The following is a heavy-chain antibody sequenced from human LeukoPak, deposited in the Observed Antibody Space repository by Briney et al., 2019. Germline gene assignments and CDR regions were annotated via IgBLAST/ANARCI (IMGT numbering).Heavy chain of an antibody. CDR3: ARAFYSSSSLSFDY. J-gene: IGHJ4*02. D-gene: IGHD6-6*01. CDR2: INPNSGGT. CDR1: GYTFTGYY. V-gene: IGHV1-2*02. Sequence: ASVKVSCKASGYTFTGYYMHWVRQAPGQGLEWMGWINPNSGGTNYAQKFQGRVTMTRDTSISTAYMELSRLRSDDTAVYYCARAFYSSSSLSFDYWGLGTLVTVSS.